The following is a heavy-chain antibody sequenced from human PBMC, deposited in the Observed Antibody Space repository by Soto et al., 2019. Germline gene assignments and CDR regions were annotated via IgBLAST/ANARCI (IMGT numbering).Heavy chain of an antibody. CDR3: ARPYTSSSNWFDP. V-gene: IGHV1-2*06. J-gene: IGHJ5*02. CDR2: LNPDSGDT. CDR1: GYTFTGYY. D-gene: IGHD1-26*01. Sequence: GASVKVSCKALGYTFTGYYMHWVRQAPGQGPEWMGRLNPDSGDTIYAQRFQGRVTMTRDTSISTAYMELSSLRSDDTAVYYCARPYTSSSNWFDPWGQGTLVTVSS.